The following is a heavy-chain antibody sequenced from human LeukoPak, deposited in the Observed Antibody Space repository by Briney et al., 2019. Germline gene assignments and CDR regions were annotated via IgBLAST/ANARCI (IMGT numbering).Heavy chain of an antibody. V-gene: IGHV4-39*02. D-gene: IGHD6-19*01. Sequence: SETLSLTCTVSGGSISSRTYYWAWIRQPPGKGLEWIGSVHYSGSTFYNPSLKSRVTISVDTSKSQFSLRLRSVTAADTAVYYCAREDGSGWSVDLIDYWGQGTLVTVSP. CDR3: AREDGSGWSVDLIDY. CDR1: GGSISSRTYY. CDR2: VHYSGST. J-gene: IGHJ4*02.